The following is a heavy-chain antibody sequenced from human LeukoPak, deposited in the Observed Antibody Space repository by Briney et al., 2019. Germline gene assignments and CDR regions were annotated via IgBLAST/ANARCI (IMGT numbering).Heavy chain of an antibody. Sequence: ASVKVSFMGSGYTFTNYGISWLRPAPGQGLEWVGWISAYNGNTNYAQKLQGRVTMTTDTSTSTAYIELRSLRSDDTAVYYCARGEDYGSGSYGFDSWGQGTLVTVSS. J-gene: IGHJ4*02. D-gene: IGHD3-10*01. CDR2: ISAYNGNT. CDR1: GYTFTNYG. V-gene: IGHV1-18*04. CDR3: ARGEDYGSGSYGFDS.